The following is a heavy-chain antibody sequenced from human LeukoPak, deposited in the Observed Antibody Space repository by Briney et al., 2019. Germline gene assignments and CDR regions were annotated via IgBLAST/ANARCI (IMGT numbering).Heavy chain of an antibody. CDR1: GLTFTDFW. CDR3: SGRDSSRSPRAY. V-gene: IGHV3-7*01. CDR2: IKPDGSEK. J-gene: IGHJ4*02. Sequence: GGSLRLSCAASGLTFTDFWMNWFRLAPGRGLEWVANIKPDGSEKYYVDSVKGRFAISRDNAKNEVYLEMNSLRAEDTGVYYCSGRDSSRSPRAYWGQGTLVSVSS. D-gene: IGHD2-2*01.